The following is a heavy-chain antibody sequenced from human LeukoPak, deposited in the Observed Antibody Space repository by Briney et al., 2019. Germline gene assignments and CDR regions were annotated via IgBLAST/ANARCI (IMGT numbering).Heavy chain of an antibody. CDR1: GFTFSSYG. Sequence: GGSLRLSRAASGFTFSSYGMHWVRQAPGKGLEWVAVISYDGSNKYYADSVKGRFTISRDNSKNTLYLQMNSLRAEDTAVYYCAKDPQRKPKYYDILTGLEDWGQGTLVTVSS. CDR3: AKDPQRKPKYYDILTGLED. J-gene: IGHJ4*02. CDR2: ISYDGSNK. D-gene: IGHD3-9*01. V-gene: IGHV3-30*18.